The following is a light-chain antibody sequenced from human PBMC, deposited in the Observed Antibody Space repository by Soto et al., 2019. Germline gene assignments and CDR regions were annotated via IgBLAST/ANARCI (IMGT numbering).Light chain of an antibody. V-gene: IGKV3-15*01. CDR1: QTISNM. J-gene: IGKJ4*01. Sequence: EVVMTQSPATLSVSPGDKVSLYCRANQTISNMLAWYQQKPGQAPRLLISGASTGATGIPPRFSGSGSGTDFTLTVNSLQSEDIAVYYCQQYHNWPVTFGGGTKVDIK. CDR2: GAS. CDR3: QQYHNWPVT.